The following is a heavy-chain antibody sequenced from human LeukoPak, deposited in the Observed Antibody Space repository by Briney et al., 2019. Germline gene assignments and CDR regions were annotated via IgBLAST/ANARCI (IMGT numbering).Heavy chain of an antibody. J-gene: IGHJ4*02. V-gene: IGHV1-58*01. CDR3: AADPSYSSGYRYYFDY. Sequence: SVKVSCKTSGFTFISSAVQWVRQARGQRLEWIGWIVVGSGNTNYAQKFQERVTITRDTSTSTAYMELSSLRSEDTAVYYCAADPSYSSGYRYYFDYWGQGTLVTVSS. D-gene: IGHD3-22*01. CDR2: IVVGSGNT. CDR1: GFTFISSA.